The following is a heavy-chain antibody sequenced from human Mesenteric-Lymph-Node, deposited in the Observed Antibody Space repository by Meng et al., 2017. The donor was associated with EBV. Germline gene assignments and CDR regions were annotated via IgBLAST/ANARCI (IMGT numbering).Heavy chain of an antibody. CDR2: VFYSGST. D-gene: IGHD3-10*01. CDR1: GDSISSNYC. CDR3: ARGAAFLVQ. J-gene: IGHJ4*02. Sequence: QLQLQESGPGLVKPSETLSLTCTVSGDSISSNYCWNWIRQSPGKGLEWIGSVFYSGSTYYNPSLKSRVTISGDTSKKEFSLKLTSVTAADTAVYYCARGAAFLVQWGQGTLVTVSS. V-gene: IGHV4-39*07.